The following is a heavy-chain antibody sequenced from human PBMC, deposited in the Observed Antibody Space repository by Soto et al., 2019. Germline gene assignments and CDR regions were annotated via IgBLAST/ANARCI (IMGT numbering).Heavy chain of an antibody. J-gene: IGHJ4*02. CDR2: IIPISGTA. CDR3: ARGKAAWFGEFFAHSQFDS. V-gene: IGHV1-69*14. D-gene: IGHD3-10*01. Sequence: QVQLVQSGAEVKKPGSSVKVSCKASGGTFSSYAISWVRQAPGQGLEWMGGIIPISGTANYAQKFQGRVTITADNYTSTAYMELSSRRSEDTAVYCCARGKAAWFGEFFAHSQFDSWGQGTLVTVSS. CDR1: GGTFSSYA.